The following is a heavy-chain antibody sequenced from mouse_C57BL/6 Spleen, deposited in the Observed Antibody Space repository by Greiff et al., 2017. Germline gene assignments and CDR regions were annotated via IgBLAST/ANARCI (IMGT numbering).Heavy chain of an antibody. CDR1: GYTFTSYW. CDR2: IHPNSGST. D-gene: IGHD1-1*01. V-gene: IGHV1-64*01. Sequence: QVQLQQPGAELVKPGASVKLSCKASGYTFTSYWMHWVKQRPGQGLEWIGMIHPNSGSTNYNEKFKSKATLTVDKSSSPAYMQLSSLTSEDSAVYYCAGAYYGSSPYWYFDVWGTGTTVTVSS. CDR3: AGAYYGSSPYWYFDV. J-gene: IGHJ1*03.